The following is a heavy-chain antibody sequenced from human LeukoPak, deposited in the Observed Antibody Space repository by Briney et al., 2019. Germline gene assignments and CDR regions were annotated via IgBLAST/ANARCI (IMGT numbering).Heavy chain of an antibody. CDR2: ISSSSSYI. V-gene: IGHV3-21*01. CDR3: ARGSRVLRFLEWFPYYFDY. Sequence: GSLRLSCAASGFTFSSYSMNWVRQAPGKGLEWVSSISSSSSYIYYADSVKGRFTISRDNAKNSLYLQMNSLRAEDTAVYYCARGSRVLRFLEWFPYYFDYWGQGTLVTVSS. J-gene: IGHJ4*02. D-gene: IGHD3-3*01. CDR1: GFTFSSYS.